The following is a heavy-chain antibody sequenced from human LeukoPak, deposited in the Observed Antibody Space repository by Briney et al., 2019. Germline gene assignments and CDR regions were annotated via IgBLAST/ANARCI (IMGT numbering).Heavy chain of an antibody. D-gene: IGHD2-2*02. J-gene: IGHJ4*02. CDR2: IYSGGST. CDR1: GFTVSSNY. V-gene: IGHV3-66*01. CDR3: ARDGCSSTSCYTSDY. Sequence: GGSLRLSCAASGFTVSSNYMSWVRQAPGKGLEWVSVIYSGGSTYYADSVKGRFTISRDNSKNTLYLQMNSLRAEDTAVHYCARDGCSSTSCYTSDYWGQGTLVTVSS.